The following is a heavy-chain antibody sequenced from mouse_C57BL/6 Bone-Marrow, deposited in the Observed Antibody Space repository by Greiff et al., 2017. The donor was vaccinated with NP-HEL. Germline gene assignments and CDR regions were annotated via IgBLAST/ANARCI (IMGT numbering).Heavy chain of an antibody. J-gene: IGHJ2*01. CDR1: GYTFTSYW. CDR3: AQFFITTVVADFDY. CDR2: INPSSGYT. V-gene: IGHV1-7*01. D-gene: IGHD1-1*01. Sequence: VQLQQSGAELAKPGASVKLSCKASGYTFTSYWMHWVKQRPGQGLEWIGYINPSSGYTKYNQKFKDKATLTADKSSSTAYMQLSSLTYEDSAVXYCAQFFITTVVADFDYWGQGTTLTVSS.